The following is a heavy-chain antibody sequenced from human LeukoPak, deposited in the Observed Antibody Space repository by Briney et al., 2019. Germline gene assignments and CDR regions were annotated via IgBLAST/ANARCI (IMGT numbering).Heavy chain of an antibody. CDR1: GFTFSNYA. CDR2: ISFDGNNK. CDR3: ARTFWDKSNGYDYYFDY. D-gene: IGHD5-12*01. V-gene: IGHV3-30*04. Sequence: GGSLRLSCTASGFTFSNYAMHWVRQAPGKGLEWMTVISFDGNNKYYEDSVKGRFTISRDNSKNTLYLQMNSLRAEDTAVYYCARTFWDKSNGYDYYFDYWGQGSLVTVSS. J-gene: IGHJ4*02.